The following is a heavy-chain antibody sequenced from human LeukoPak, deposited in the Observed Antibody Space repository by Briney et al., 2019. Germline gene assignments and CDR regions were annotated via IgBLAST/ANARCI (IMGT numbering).Heavy chain of an antibody. CDR1: GFTFSSYA. D-gene: IGHD4-11*01. J-gene: IGHJ4*02. CDR3: AEEVRMTTVTTLDY. V-gene: IGHV3-23*01. Sequence: GGSLRLSCAASGFTFSSYAMSWVRQAPGKGLEWVTAISGSGGSTYYADSVKGRFTISRDNSKNTLYLQMNSLRAEDTAVYYCAEEVRMTTVTTLDYWGQGTLVTVSS. CDR2: ISGSGGST.